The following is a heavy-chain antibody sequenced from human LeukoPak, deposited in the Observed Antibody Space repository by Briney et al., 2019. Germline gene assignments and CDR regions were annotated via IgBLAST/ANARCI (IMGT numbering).Heavy chain of an antibody. Sequence: PGGSLRLSCAASGFVFSNSGMHWVRQAPGKGLEWVAFLRYDGSNKFYTDSVKGRFTISRDNSKNTLYLQMNSLRAEDTAVYYCAKDSIYGGRGNAFDIWGQGTMVTVSS. D-gene: IGHD2/OR15-2a*01. CDR1: GFVFSNSG. J-gene: IGHJ3*02. CDR2: LRYDGSNK. V-gene: IGHV3-30*02. CDR3: AKDSIYGGRGNAFDI.